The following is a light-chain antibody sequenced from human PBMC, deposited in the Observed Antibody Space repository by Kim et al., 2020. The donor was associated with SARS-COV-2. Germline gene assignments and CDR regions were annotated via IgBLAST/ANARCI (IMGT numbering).Light chain of an antibody. Sequence: VSPGQRTTLYCKARQSVNSHVAGYRPKPGQAPRLVVFGAFTRATGIPDRFSGSGSGTDYTLTITSLQPEDFATYYCQQYKSFPPLTFGGGTKLEI. CDR3: QQYKSFPPLT. CDR2: GAF. CDR1: QSVNSH. J-gene: IGKJ4*01. V-gene: IGKV3-15*01.